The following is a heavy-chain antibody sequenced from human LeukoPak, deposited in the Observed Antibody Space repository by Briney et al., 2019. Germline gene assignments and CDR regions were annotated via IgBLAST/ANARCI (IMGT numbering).Heavy chain of an antibody. D-gene: IGHD6-13*01. CDR3: ARDLSSSWSPGV. CDR2: IWYDGSNQ. CDR1: GFTFSNYG. V-gene: IGHV3-33*01. Sequence: GGSLRLSCITSGFTFSNYGFHWVRQAPGKGLEWTAAIWYDGSNQYYPDSVKGRFTISRNNSKNTIYLQMNSLRIEDTAMYYCARDLSSSWSPGVWGQGTMVSVSS. J-gene: IGHJ3*01.